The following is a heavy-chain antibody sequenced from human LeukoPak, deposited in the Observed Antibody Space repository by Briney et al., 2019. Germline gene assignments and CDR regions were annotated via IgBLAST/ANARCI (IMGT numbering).Heavy chain of an antibody. CDR1: GFTFSSYG. D-gene: IGHD3-22*01. CDR3: ARDDYYDSSGYPSYDY. J-gene: IGHJ4*02. CDR2: IWYDGSNK. Sequence: PGGSLRLSCAASGFTFSSYGMHWVRQAPGKGLEWVAVIWYDGSNKYYADSVKGRFTISRVNSKNTLYLQMNSLRAEDTAVYYCARDDYYDSSGYPSYDYWGQGTLVTVSS. V-gene: IGHV3-33*01.